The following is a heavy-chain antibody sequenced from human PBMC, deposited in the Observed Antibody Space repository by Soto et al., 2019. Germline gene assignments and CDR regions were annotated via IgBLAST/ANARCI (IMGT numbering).Heavy chain of an antibody. V-gene: IGHV4-4*07. CDR3: ARGPGSYNWFDL. CDR2: IYSNGIT. Sequence: QVQLQESGPGLVKPSETLSLTCTVSGGPISSYYWSWIRQPAGKGLEWIGRIYSNGITIYNPSSKTRVTMSVDTSKNQFSLKLSSVTAADTAVYYCARGPGSYNWFDLWGQGTLVTVSS. J-gene: IGHJ5*02. D-gene: IGHD3-10*01. CDR1: GGPISSYY.